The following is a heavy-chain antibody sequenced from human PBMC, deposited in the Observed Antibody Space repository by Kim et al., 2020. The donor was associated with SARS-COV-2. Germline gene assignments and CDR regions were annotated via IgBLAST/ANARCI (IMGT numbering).Heavy chain of an antibody. J-gene: IGHJ3*01. D-gene: IGHD3-16*01. CDR3: AGGEDGHDAFDV. Sequence: SETLSLTCPVSGGSVNSGSYYWSWIRQPPGKRLEWIGYIYYTGSIIYNPSLKSRVTIALDTSKNEFSLKMSSVTTADTAVYFCAGGEDGHDAFDVWGRG. CDR2: IYYTGSI. V-gene: IGHV4-61*01. CDR1: GGSVNSGSYY.